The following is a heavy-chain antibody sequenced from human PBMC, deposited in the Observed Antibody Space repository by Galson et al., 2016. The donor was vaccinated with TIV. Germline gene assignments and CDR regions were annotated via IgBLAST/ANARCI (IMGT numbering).Heavy chain of an antibody. Sequence: PETLSLTCGVSGGFISNSNWWSWVRQPPGKGLEWIGEISHSGSTNYNPSLKSRVTISVDESRTHFSLNMNSVTAADTAVYFCARGYCSRTDCFRAFDIWGHGTMVTISS. V-gene: IGHV4-4*01. D-gene: IGHD2-2*01. CDR1: GGFISNSNW. CDR2: ISHSGST. J-gene: IGHJ3*02. CDR3: ARGYCSRTDCFRAFDI.